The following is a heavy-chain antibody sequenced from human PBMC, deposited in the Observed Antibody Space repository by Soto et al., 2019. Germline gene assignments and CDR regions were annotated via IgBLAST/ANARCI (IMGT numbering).Heavy chain of an antibody. CDR3: ARVISSGSAWAFDI. CDR1: GGSISSYY. J-gene: IGHJ3*02. D-gene: IGHD3-10*01. V-gene: IGHV4-59*12. CDR2: IYYSGST. Sequence: SETLSLTCTVSGGSISSYYWSWIRQPPGKGLEWIGYIYYSGSTNYNPSLKSRVTISVDTSKNQFSLKLSSVTAADTAVYYCARVISSGSAWAFDIWGQGTMVTVSS.